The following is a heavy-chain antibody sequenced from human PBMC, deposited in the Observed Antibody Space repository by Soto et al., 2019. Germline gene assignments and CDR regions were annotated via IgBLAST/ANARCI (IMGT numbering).Heavy chain of an antibody. CDR1: DGSIRGNVYY. D-gene: IGHD2-15*01. CDR3: ARGQVVAAQH. Sequence: SETLSLTSTVSDGSIRGNVYYWGWIRQPPGKGLEWIGYIYHSGSTYYNPSLKSRVTISVDRSKNQFSLKLSSVTAADTAVYYCARGQVVAAQHWGQGTLVTVS. J-gene: IGHJ4*02. CDR2: IYHSGST. V-gene: IGHV4-30-2*01.